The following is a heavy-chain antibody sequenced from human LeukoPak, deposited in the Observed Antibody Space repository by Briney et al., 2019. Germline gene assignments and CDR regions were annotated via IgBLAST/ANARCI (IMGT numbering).Heavy chain of an antibody. CDR1: GGSFSGYY. V-gene: IGHV4-34*01. D-gene: IGHD2-2*01. CDR2: INHSGST. J-gene: IGHJ4*02. Sequence: SETLSLTCAVYGGSFSGYYWSWIRQPPGKGLEWIGEINHSGSTNYNPSLKSRVTISVGTSKNQFSLKLSSVTAADTAVYYCARVSAAMVSYDYWGQGTLVTVSS. CDR3: ARVSAAMVSYDY.